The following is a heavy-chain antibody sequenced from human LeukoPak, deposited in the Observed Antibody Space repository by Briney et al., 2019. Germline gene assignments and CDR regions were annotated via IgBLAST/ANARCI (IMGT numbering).Heavy chain of an antibody. CDR3: ARAFVQWFGESHYFDY. CDR1: GGTFRNHA. CDR2: INPSGGST. Sequence: PWASVKVSCKASGGTFRNHAISWVRQAPGQGLEWMGIINPSGGSTSYAQKFQGRVTMTRDTSTSTVYMELSSLRSEDTAVYYCARAFVQWFGESHYFDYWGQGTLVTVSS. D-gene: IGHD3-10*01. V-gene: IGHV1-46*01. J-gene: IGHJ4*02.